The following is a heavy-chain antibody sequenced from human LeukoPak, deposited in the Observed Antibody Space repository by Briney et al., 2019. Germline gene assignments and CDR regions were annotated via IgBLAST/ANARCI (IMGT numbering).Heavy chain of an antibody. J-gene: IGHJ4*02. CDR3: VKDRWYSSGWPTTDY. V-gene: IGHV3-64D*06. Sequence: GGSLRLSCSASGFTFSSYATHWVRQAPGKGLEYVSAISSNGGSTYYADSVKGRFTISRDNSKNTLYLQMSSLRAEDTAVYYCVKDRWYSSGWPTTDYWGQGTLVTVSS. CDR2: ISSNGGST. D-gene: IGHD6-19*01. CDR1: GFTFSSYA.